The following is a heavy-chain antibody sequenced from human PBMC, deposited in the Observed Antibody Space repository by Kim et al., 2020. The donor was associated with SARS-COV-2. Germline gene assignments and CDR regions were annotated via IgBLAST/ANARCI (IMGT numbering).Heavy chain of an antibody. CDR1: GFTFSSYG. D-gene: IGHD3-10*01. CDR3: ARSGLTVRGADDLYYFDY. Sequence: GGSLRLSCAASGFTFSSYGMHWVRQAPGKGLEWVAVIWYDGSNKYYADSVKGRFTISRDNSKNTLYLQMNSLRAEDTAVYYCARSGLTVRGADDLYYFDYWGQGTLVTVSS. J-gene: IGHJ4*02. V-gene: IGHV3-33*01. CDR2: IWYDGSNK.